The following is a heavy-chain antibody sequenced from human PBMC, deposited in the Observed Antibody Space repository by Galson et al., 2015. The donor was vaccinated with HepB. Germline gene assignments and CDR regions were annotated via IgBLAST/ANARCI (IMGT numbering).Heavy chain of an antibody. D-gene: IGHD3-9*01. CDR2: IYSGGST. V-gene: IGHV3-66*02. Sequence: SLRLSCAASGFTVSSNYMSWVRQAPGKGLEWVSVIYSGGSTYYADSVKGRFTTSRDNSKNTLYLQMNSLRAEDTAVYYCASADWGVFDYWGQGTLVTVSS. CDR1: GFTVSSNY. J-gene: IGHJ4*02. CDR3: ASADWGVFDY.